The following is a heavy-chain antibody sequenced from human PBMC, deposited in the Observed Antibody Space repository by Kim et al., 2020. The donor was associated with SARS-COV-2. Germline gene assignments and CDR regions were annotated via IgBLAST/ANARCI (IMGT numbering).Heavy chain of an antibody. D-gene: IGHD4-17*01. CDR3: ARLADYGDLDY. CDR2: T. V-gene: IGHV4-39*01. J-gene: IGHJ4*02. Sequence: TYHNPSLKSRVTISVDTSKNQFSLKLSSVTAADTAVYYCARLADYGDLDYWGQGTLVTVSS.